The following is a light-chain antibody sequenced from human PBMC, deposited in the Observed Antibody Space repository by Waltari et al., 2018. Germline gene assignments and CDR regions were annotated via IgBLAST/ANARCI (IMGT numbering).Light chain of an antibody. CDR1: SSNIGAGYA. V-gene: IGLV1-40*01. CDR3: QSYDSNLSGYV. Sequence: QSVLTQPPSVSGAPGQTVTISCTGSSSNIGAGYAVPWYQQLPGAAPKLLIHGNRNRPSGVPDRFFGFNSDTSASLAITGLQAEDEADYYCQSYDSNLSGYVFGTGTKVSVL. CDR2: GNR. J-gene: IGLJ1*01.